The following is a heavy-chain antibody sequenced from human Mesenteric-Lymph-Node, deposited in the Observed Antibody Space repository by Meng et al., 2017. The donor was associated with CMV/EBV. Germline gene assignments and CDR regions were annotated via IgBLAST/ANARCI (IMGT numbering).Heavy chain of an antibody. J-gene: IGHJ5*02. CDR2: MSPNSGNT. CDR3: ARQLGARDSP. CDR1: GYTFTRCD. Sequence: VSCKTSGYTFTRCDITWVRPAPGQGLELVGYMSPNSGNTNYAQQFQGRVTMTRDTSINTAYMELSGLRSEDTAVYYCARQLGARDSPWGQGTLVTVSS. V-gene: IGHV1-8*01. D-gene: IGHD7-27*01.